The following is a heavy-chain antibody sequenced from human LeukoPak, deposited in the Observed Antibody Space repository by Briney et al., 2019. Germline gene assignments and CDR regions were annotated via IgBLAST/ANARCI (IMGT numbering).Heavy chain of an antibody. Sequence: PSETLSLTCTVSGGSISSSSYYWGWIRQPPGKGLEWIGSIYYSGSTYYNPSLKSRVTISVDTSKNQFSLKLSSVTAADTAVYYCASVCSSTSRYLNWFDPWGQGTLVTVSS. J-gene: IGHJ5*02. D-gene: IGHD2-2*01. CDR1: GGSISSSSYY. CDR2: IYYSGST. V-gene: IGHV4-39*01. CDR3: ASVCSSTSRYLNWFDP.